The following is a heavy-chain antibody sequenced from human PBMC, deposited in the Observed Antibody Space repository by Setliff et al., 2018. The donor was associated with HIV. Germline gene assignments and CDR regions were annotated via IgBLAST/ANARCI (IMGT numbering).Heavy chain of an antibody. CDR2: VKSKTDGGTT. Sequence: GGSLRLSCAASGFTFSNAWMSWVRQAPGKGLEWVGRVKSKTDGGTTDYAAPVKGRFTISRDNANNLVYLQMNSLRVEDTAVYFCAGNPPGKSLDYWGQGTLVTVSS. J-gene: IGHJ4*02. V-gene: IGHV3-15*01. CDR1: GFTFSNAW. CDR3: AGNPPGKSLDY.